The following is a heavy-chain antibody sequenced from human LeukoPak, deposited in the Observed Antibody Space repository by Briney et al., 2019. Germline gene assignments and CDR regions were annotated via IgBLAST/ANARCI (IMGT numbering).Heavy chain of an antibody. CDR2: VNPNSGGT. CDR3: ARAGSYSDYYYYGMDV. Sequence: ASVKVSCKASGYTFTGYYMHWVRQAPGQGLEWMGRVNPNSGGTNYAQKFQGRVTMTRDTSISTAYMELSRLRSDDTAVYYCARAGSYSDYYYYGMDVWGQGTTVTVSS. D-gene: IGHD1-26*01. V-gene: IGHV1-2*06. J-gene: IGHJ6*02. CDR1: GYTFTGYY.